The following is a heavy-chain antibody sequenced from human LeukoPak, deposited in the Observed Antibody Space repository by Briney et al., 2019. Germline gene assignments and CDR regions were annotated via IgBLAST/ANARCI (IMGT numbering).Heavy chain of an antibody. V-gene: IGHV3-66*01. D-gene: IGHD6-13*01. J-gene: IGHJ4*02. CDR1: GFTVSSNY. CDR2: IYTGGST. CDR3: ARTSSSWYYFDY. Sequence: GGSLRLSYAASGFTVSSNYMSWVRQAPGKGLEWVSVIYTGGSTYYADSVKGRFTISRDNSKNTLYLQMNSLRAEDTAVYYCARTSSSWYYFDYWGQGTLVTVSS.